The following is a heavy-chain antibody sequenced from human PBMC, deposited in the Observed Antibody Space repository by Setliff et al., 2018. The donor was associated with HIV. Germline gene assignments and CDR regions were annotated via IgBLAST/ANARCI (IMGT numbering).Heavy chain of an antibody. J-gene: IGHJ2*01. Sequence: GSGPTLVEPTQTLTLTCTFSGFSLNTRGVGVGWIRQPPGKALEWLALIFWDDDDKRYSPSLKSRLTITRDTSKNQVVLTMTNMDPVDTATYYCASMNTVVNYYWYFDLWGRGTLVTVSS. CDR1: GFSLNTRGVG. CDR2: IFWDDDDK. D-gene: IGHD4-4*01. CDR3: ASMNTVVNYYWYFDL. V-gene: IGHV2-5*02.